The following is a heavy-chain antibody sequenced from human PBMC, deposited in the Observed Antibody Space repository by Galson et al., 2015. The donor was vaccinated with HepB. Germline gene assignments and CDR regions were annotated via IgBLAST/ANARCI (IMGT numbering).Heavy chain of an antibody. Sequence: SLRLSCAASGFTFSSYAMSWVRQAPGKGLEWVSAISGSGGSTYYADSVKGRFTISRDNSKNTLYLQMNSLRAEDTAVCYCARRLQPPDAFDIWGQGTMVTVSS. J-gene: IGHJ3*02. V-gene: IGHV3-23*01. CDR1: GFTFSSYA. CDR3: ARRLQPPDAFDI. CDR2: ISGSGGST.